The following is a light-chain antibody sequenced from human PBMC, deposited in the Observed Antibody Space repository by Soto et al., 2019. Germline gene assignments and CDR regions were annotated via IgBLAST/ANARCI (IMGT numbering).Light chain of an antibody. CDR2: GAS. J-gene: IGKJ2*01. Sequence: EIVLTQSPGTLSLSPGERATLSCRASQTVSNNYLAWYQQKPGQAPRLLIYGASSRATGIPDKFSGSGSGTDFTLTFSTIEPEDLSVYYCQQYNKSFMYSFGQGTNLEIK. CDR1: QTVSNNY. CDR3: QQYNKSFMYS. V-gene: IGKV3-20*01.